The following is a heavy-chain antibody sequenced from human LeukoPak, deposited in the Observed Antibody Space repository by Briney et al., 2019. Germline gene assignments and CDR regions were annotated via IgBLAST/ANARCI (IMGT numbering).Heavy chain of an antibody. Sequence: GGSLRLSCAASGFTFDDYGMSWVRQAPGKGLEWVSGINWNGGSTGYADSVKGRFTISRDNAKNTLYLQMNSLRAEDTAVYYCAKSIWDDWLSYYFDYWGQGTLVTVSS. CDR3: AKSIWDDWLSYYFDY. CDR2: INWNGGST. D-gene: IGHD3-9*01. CDR1: GFTFDDYG. J-gene: IGHJ4*02. V-gene: IGHV3-20*04.